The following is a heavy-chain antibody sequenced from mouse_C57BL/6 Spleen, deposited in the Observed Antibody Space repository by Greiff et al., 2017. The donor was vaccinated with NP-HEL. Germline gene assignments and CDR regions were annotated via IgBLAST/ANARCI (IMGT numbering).Heavy chain of an antibody. CDR1: GFSLTSYG. J-gene: IGHJ4*01. CDR3: ARGGYGSSYNYAMDY. D-gene: IGHD1-1*01. CDR2: IWSGGST. V-gene: IGHV2-2*01. Sequence: VMLVESGPGLVQPSQSLSITCTVSGFSLTSYGVHWVRQSPGKGLEWLGVIWSGGSTDYNAAFISRLSISKDNSKSQVFFKMNSLQADDTAIYYCARGGYGSSYNYAMDYWGQGTSVTVSS.